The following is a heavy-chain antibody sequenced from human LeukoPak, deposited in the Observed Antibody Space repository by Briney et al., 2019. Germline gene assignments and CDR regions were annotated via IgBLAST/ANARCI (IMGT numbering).Heavy chain of an antibody. Sequence: SETLSLTCTVSGGSISSYYWSWIRQPPGKGLEWIGYIYYSGSTNYNPSLKSRVTISVDTSKNQFSLKLSSVTAADTAVYYCARDNIVATIGGVDYWGQGTLVTVSS. J-gene: IGHJ4*02. D-gene: IGHD5-12*01. V-gene: IGHV4-59*12. CDR1: GGSISSYY. CDR3: ARDNIVATIGGVDY. CDR2: IYYSGST.